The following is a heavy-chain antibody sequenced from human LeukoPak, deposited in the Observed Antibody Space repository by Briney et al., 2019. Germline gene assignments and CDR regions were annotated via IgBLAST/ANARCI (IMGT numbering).Heavy chain of an antibody. J-gene: IGHJ2*01. V-gene: IGHV1-18*01. Sequence: GASVKVSCKASGYTFTSYGISWVRQAPGQGLEWMGWISAYNGNTNYAHKLQGRVTMTTDTSTSTAYMELRSLRSDDTAVYYCARTVLIEMSEDWYFDLWGRGTLVTVSS. CDR2: ISAYNGNT. CDR1: GYTFTSYG. D-gene: IGHD5-24*01. CDR3: ARTVLIEMSEDWYFDL.